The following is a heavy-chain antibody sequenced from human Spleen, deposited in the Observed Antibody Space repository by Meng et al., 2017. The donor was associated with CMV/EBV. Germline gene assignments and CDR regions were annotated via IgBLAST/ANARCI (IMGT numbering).Heavy chain of an antibody. V-gene: IGHV1-24*01. D-gene: IGHD3-3*01. CDR1: GYTLTELS. J-gene: IGHJ4*02. CDR3: ATGLIGFMEWNGCDS. CDR2: YDPEEGEI. Sequence: ASVKVSCKVSGYTLTELSMHWVRQAPGKGLEWMGGYDPEEGEIIYAQKFQGRVTMTEDRLTDKAYMELSSLRSEDTAEYYCATGLIGFMEWNGCDSWGQGTLVTVSS.